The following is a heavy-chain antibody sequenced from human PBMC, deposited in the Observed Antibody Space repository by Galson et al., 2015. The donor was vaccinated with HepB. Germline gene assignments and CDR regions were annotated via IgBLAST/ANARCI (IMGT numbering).Heavy chain of an antibody. CDR2: IKQDGSEK. CDR1: GFAFSSYW. J-gene: IGHJ3*02. Sequence: SLRLSCAASGFAFSSYWMSWVRQAPGKGLEWVANIKQDGSEKNYVDSVKGRFTISRDNAKSSLHLQMNSLRVEDTAVYYCASGYDFWSGWGTFDIWGQGTKVTVSS. D-gene: IGHD3-3*01. V-gene: IGHV3-7*03. CDR3: ASGYDFWSGWGTFDI.